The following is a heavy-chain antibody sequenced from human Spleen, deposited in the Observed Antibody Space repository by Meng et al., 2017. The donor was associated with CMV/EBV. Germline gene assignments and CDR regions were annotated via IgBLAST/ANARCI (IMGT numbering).Heavy chain of an antibody. D-gene: IGHD6-13*01. CDR2: IYYSGST. J-gene: IGHJ4*02. V-gene: IGHV4-39*07. CDR3: SRGIAAVEN. Sequence: SETLSLTCGVSGGSISASSYYWGWVRQPPGKGLEWIGSIYYSGSTYYNPSLKSRVTISVDTSKNQLSLRLNSVTAADTAIYYCSRGIAAVENWGQGTLVTVS. CDR1: GGSISASSYY.